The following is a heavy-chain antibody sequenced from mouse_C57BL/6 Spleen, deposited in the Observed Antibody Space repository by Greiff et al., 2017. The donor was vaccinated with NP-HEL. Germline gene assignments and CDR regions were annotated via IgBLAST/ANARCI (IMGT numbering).Heavy chain of an antibody. CDR2: IYPGDGDT. D-gene: IGHD1-1*01. CDR3: ARSSITTEG. CDR1: GYAFSSSW. J-gene: IGHJ1*03. V-gene: IGHV1-82*01. Sequence: VQLQQSGPELVKPGASVKISCKASGYAFSSSWMNWVKQRPGKGLEWIGRIYPGDGDTNYNGKFKGKATLTADKSSSTAYMQLSSLTSEDSAVYFCARSSITTEGWGTGTTVTVSS.